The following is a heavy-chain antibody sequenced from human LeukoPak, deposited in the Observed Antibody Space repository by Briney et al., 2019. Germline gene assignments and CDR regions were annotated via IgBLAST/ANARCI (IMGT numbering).Heavy chain of an antibody. D-gene: IGHD6-19*01. V-gene: IGHV3-30*02. CDR1: GFTFSSYG. J-gene: IGHJ5*02. Sequence: PGGSLRLSCAASGFTFSSYGMHWVRQAPGKGLEWVAFTRHDESDKYYGDSVKGRFTISRDNSRNTLYLQMNSLRPEDTAVYYCAKDMRSGSCNWFDPWGQGTLVTVSS. CDR2: TRHDESDK. CDR3: AKDMRSGSCNWFDP.